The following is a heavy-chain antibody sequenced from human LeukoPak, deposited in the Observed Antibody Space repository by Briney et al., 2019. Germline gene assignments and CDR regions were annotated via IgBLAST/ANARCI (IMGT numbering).Heavy chain of an antibody. J-gene: IGHJ4*02. CDR3: ARSPRGYCSGGSCYSYGY. CDR1: GYTFTGYY. CDR2: INPNSGGT. D-gene: IGHD2-15*01. Sequence: ASVKVSCKASGYTFTGYYMHWVRQAPGQGLEWMGWINPNSGGTNYAQKFQGRVTMTGDTSISTAYMELSRLRSDDTAVYYCARSPRGYCSGGSCYSYGYWGQGTLVTVSS. V-gene: IGHV1-2*02.